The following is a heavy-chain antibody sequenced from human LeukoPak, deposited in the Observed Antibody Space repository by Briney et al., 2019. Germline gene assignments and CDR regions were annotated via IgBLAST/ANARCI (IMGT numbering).Heavy chain of an antibody. D-gene: IGHD3-22*01. V-gene: IGHV3-53*01. Sequence: GGSLRLSCAASGFTVSSNYMSWVRQAPGKGLEWVSVIYSGGSTYYADSVKGRFTISRDNAKNSLYLQMNSLRAEDTAVYYCARRLYYDSSFDYWGQGTLVTVSS. CDR3: ARRLYYDSSFDY. J-gene: IGHJ4*02. CDR2: IYSGGST. CDR1: GFTVSSNY.